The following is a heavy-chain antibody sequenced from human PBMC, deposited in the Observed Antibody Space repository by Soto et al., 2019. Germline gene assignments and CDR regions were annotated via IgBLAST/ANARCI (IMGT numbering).Heavy chain of an antibody. CDR2: ISYDGSNK. CDR1: GFTFSSYG. J-gene: IGHJ5*02. D-gene: IGHD6-13*01. V-gene: IGHV3-30*18. CDR3: AKGYSSSWRAFDP. Sequence: QVQLVESGGGVVQPGRSLRLSCAASGFTFSSYGMHWVRQAPGKGLEWVAVISYDGSNKYYADSVKGRFTISRDNSKNTLYLQMNSLRAEDTAVYYWAKGYSSSWRAFDPWGQGTLVTVSS.